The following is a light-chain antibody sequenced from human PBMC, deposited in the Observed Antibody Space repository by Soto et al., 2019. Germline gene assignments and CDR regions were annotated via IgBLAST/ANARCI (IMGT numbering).Light chain of an antibody. J-gene: IGLJ1*01. CDR1: ISDFVVYNY. CDR3: SSHTISSALKV. V-gene: IGLV2-14*01. Sequence: VLTQPASVSGSPGQSITISCTGTISDFVVYNYVSWYQQHPGKAPKLMIYGVSNRPSGVSNRFSGSKSGNTASLTISGLQADDEADYYCSSHTISSALKVFGTGTKVTVL. CDR2: GVS.